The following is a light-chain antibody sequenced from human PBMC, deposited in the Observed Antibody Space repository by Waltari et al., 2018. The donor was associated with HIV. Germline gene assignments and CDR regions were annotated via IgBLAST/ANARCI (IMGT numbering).Light chain of an antibody. Sequence: SSELIQPPSQSVSPGQTARIPCSGDVLPDQYVYWYQQRPGQAPLLVIYKDHERPSGIPGRFSGSSSGTKATLTITGVQPEDEADYYCQSGDKGRTHSVVFGGGTKLTVL. CDR1: VLPDQY. CDR3: QSGDKGRTHSVV. CDR2: KDH. V-gene: IGLV3-25*03. J-gene: IGLJ2*01.